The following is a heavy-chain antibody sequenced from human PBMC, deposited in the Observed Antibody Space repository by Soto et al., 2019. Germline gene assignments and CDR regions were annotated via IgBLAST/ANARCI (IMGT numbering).Heavy chain of an antibody. CDR3: ARADYYDSSGYPGPFDP. CDR1: GGSISSYY. J-gene: IGHJ5*02. Sequence: PSETLSLTCTVSGGSISSYYWSWIRQPPRKGLEWIGYIYYSGSTNYNPSLKSRVTISGDTSKNQFSLRLSSVTAADTAVYYCARADYYDSSGYPGPFDPWGQGTPVTVSS. CDR2: IYYSGST. D-gene: IGHD3-22*01. V-gene: IGHV4-59*01.